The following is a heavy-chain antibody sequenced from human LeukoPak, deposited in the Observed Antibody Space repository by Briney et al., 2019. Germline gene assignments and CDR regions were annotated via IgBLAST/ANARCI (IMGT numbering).Heavy chain of an antibody. Sequence: SVRVSCKASGGTFSSYTISWVRQAPGQGLEWMGRIIPILGIANYAQKFQGRVTITADKSTSTAYMELSSLRSEDTAVYYCAREGPYSSGWYGDYYYYMDVWGKGTTVTVSS. D-gene: IGHD6-19*01. CDR2: IIPILGIA. V-gene: IGHV1-69*04. CDR1: GGTFSSYT. J-gene: IGHJ6*03. CDR3: AREGPYSSGWYGDYYYYMDV.